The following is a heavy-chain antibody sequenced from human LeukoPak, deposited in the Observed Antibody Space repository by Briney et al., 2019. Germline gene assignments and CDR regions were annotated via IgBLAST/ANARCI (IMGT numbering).Heavy chain of an antibody. D-gene: IGHD2-15*01. CDR2: IYPGDSDT. Sequence: GESLKISCKGSGYRFTTFWIGWVRQIPGKGLEWMGIIYPGDSDTRYSPSFQGQVTISADKSISTAYLQWSGLKASDTAMYYCARVERYCSGGSCYSDDGYHYNGMDVWGQGTTVTVSS. J-gene: IGHJ6*02. V-gene: IGHV5-51*01. CDR1: GYRFTTFW. CDR3: ARVERYCSGGSCYSDDGYHYNGMDV.